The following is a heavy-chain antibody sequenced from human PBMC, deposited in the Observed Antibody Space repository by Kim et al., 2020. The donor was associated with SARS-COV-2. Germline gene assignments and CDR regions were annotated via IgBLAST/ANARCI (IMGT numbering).Heavy chain of an antibody. J-gene: IGHJ3*02. CDR1: GYTFTSYG. CDR2: ISAYNGNT. V-gene: IGHV1-18*01. D-gene: IGHD3-22*01. CDR3: ARDRSYYDSRDAFDI. Sequence: ASVKVSCKASGYTFTSYGISWVRQAPGQGLEWMGWISAYNGNTNYAQKLQGRVTMTTDTSTSTAYMELRSLRSDDTAVYYCARDRSYYDSRDAFDIWGQGTMVTVSS.